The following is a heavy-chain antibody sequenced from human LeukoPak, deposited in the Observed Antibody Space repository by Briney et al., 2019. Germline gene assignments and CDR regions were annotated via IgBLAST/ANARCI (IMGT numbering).Heavy chain of an antibody. CDR3: ARDRPPDY. V-gene: IGHV1-2*02. Sequence: ASVKVSCKASGYTFTSYAMHWVRQAPGQGLEWMGCINPNTGDTNYAQNFQGRVTMTRDTSISTAYMELSRLRSDDTALYYCARDRPPDYWGQGTLVTVSS. J-gene: IGHJ4*02. CDR1: GYTFTSYA. CDR2: INPNTGDT.